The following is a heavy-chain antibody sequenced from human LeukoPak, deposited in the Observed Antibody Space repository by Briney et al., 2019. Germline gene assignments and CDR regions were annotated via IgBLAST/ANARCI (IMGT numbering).Heavy chain of an antibody. J-gene: IGHJ4*02. CDR1: GFTFSSYE. V-gene: IGHV3-48*03. CDR3: AREEADCGGDCFLL. Sequence: GGSLRLSCAASGFTFSSYEMNWVRQAPGKGLEWLSYFSSSSSAIFYADPVKGRFTVSRDNSKNSLYLQMNSLRVEDTAIYYCAREEADCGGDCFLLWGQGTLVTVSS. D-gene: IGHD2-21*02. CDR2: FSSSSSAI.